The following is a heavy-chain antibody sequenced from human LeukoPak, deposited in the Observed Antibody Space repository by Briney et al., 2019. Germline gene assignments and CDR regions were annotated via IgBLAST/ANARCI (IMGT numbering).Heavy chain of an antibody. Sequence: GGSLRLSRAASGFTFSSYEMNWVRQAPGKGLEWVSYISSSGSTIYYADSVKGRFTISRDNAKNSLYLQMNSLRAEDTAVYYCAGGYYYDSSGFDYWGQGTLVTVSS. CDR3: AGGYYYDSSGFDY. CDR1: GFTFSSYE. CDR2: ISSSGSTI. D-gene: IGHD3-22*01. J-gene: IGHJ4*02. V-gene: IGHV3-48*03.